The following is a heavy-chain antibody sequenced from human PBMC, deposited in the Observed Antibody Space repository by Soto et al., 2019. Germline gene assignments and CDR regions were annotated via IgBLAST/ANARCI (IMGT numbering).Heavy chain of an antibody. Sequence: QVQLVESGGGVVQPGRSLRLSCAASGFTFSSYAMHWVRQAPGKGLEWVAVISYDGSKKYYADSVKGRCTISRDNSKNTLYLQKNSLRAEDAAVYCCACDMIPASIWRFGVLDFWGQGTLVTVSS. V-gene: IGHV3-30-3*01. CDR2: ISYDGSKK. D-gene: IGHD2-2*02. CDR1: GFTFSSYA. CDR3: ACDMIPASIWRFGVLDF. J-gene: IGHJ4*02.